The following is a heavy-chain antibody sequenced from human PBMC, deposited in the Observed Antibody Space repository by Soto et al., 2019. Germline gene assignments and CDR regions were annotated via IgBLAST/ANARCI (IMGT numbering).Heavy chain of an antibody. CDR3: ARGIVVVPAAIPDYFDY. V-gene: IGHV3-21*01. CDR1: GFTFSSYS. Sequence: EVQLVESGGGLVKPGGSLRLSCAASGFTFSSYSMNWVRQAPGKGLEWVSSISSSSSYIYYADSVKGRFTISRDNAKNSLYLQMNSLRAEDTAVYYCARGIVVVPAAIPDYFDYWGQGTLVTVSS. CDR2: ISSSSSYI. D-gene: IGHD2-2*01. J-gene: IGHJ4*02.